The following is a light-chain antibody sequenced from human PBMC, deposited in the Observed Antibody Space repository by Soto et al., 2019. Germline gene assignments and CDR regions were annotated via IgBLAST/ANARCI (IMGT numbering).Light chain of an antibody. J-gene: IGKJ3*01. CDR2: DAS. CDR3: QQYNSYPL. V-gene: IGKV1-5*01. Sequence: DIQMTQSPSTLSASVGDRVTITCRASQSISNSLAWYQQKPGKAPKLLIYDASGLQSGVPSRFSGSGSGTDFTLTISSLQPDDFATYYCQQYNSYPLVGPGTKVDIK. CDR1: QSISNS.